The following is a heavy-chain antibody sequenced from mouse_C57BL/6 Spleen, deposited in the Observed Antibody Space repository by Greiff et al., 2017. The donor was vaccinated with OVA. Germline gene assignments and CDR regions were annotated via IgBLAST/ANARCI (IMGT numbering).Heavy chain of an antibody. CDR3: TRKGDYDFDY. V-gene: IGHV1-15*01. D-gene: IGHD2-4*01. J-gene: IGHJ2*01. CDR2: IDPETGGT. CDR1: GYTFTDYE. Sequence: VQLQQSGAELVRPGASVTLSCKASGYTFTDYEMHWVKQTPVHGLEWIGAIDPETGGTAYNQKFKGKAILTADKSSSTAYMELRSLTSEDSAVYYCTRKGDYDFDYWGQGTTLTGSS.